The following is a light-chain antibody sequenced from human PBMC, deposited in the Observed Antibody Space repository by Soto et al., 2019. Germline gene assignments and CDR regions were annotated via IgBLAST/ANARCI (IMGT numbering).Light chain of an antibody. Sequence: DIQMTQSPSSLSASVGDRVTITCRASQSVSRYLNWYQQKPGKAPKLLISAASTLQSGVPSRFSGSGSGTDFTLTISSLQPEDFATYYCQQSYSSPPLFTFGPGTKVDIK. J-gene: IGKJ3*01. V-gene: IGKV1-39*01. CDR1: QSVSRY. CDR3: QQSYSSPPLFT. CDR2: AAS.